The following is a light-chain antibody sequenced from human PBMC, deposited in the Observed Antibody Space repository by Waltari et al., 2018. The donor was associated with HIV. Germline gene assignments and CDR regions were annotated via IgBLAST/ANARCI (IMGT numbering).Light chain of an antibody. V-gene: IGLV3-25*03. J-gene: IGLJ2*01. Sequence: SSELTQPPSVSVSPGQTARITCSGDALTNQYAYWYQQKPGQAPKWVNYKNTRRPPGIPERLSGSSSGTTVTLTISAVQAEDEADFYCQSADSSAYSVVFGGGTKLTVL. CDR1: ALTNQY. CDR2: KNT. CDR3: QSADSSAYSVV.